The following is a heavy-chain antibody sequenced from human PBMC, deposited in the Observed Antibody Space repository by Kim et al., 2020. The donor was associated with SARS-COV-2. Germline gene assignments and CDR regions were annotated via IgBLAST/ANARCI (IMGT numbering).Heavy chain of an antibody. CDR2: INYSGST. V-gene: IGHV4-39*01. Sequence: SETLSLTCTVSGVSISSSSYYWGWIRQPPGKGLEWIGSINYSGSTYYNPSPKSRVTISVDTSKNQFYLKLSSVTAADTAVYYCARQSLFVWLVYRFDPLG. CDR3: ARQSLFVWLVYRFDP. CDR1: GVSISSSSYY. J-gene: IGHJ5*02. D-gene: IGHD3-9*01.